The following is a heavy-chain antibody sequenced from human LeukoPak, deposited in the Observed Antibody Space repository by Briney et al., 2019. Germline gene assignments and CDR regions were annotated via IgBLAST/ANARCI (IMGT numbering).Heavy chain of an antibody. CDR2: ISGSGGST. Sequence: PGGSLRLSCAASGFAFTNYAMAWVRQAPGKGLEWVSGISGSGGSTYYADSVKGRFTISRDNSKNTLYLQMNSLRAEDTAVYYCAKPDPDFWSGYTFWGQGTLVTVSS. CDR1: GFAFTNYA. J-gene: IGHJ4*02. D-gene: IGHD3-3*01. V-gene: IGHV3-23*01. CDR3: AKPDPDFWSGYTF.